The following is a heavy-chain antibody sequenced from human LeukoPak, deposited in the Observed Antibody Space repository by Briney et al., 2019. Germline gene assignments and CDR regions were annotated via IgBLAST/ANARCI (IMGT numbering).Heavy chain of an antibody. V-gene: IGHV3-21*01. CDR2: ISSSSSYI. J-gene: IGHJ4*02. Sequence: GGSLRLSCEASGFTFNTYSMNWVRQAPGKGLEWVSSISSSSSYIYYADSVKGRFTISRDNAKNSLYLQMNSLRAEDTAVYYCARGAWDRDGYTYIDYWGQGTLVTVSS. CDR1: GFTFNTYS. CDR3: ARGAWDRDGYTYIDY. D-gene: IGHD5-24*01.